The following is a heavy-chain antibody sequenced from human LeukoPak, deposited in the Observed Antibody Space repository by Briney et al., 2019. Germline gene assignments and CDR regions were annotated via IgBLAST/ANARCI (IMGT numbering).Heavy chain of an antibody. V-gene: IGHV3-21*01. Sequence: GGSLRLSCAASGFTFSTFTMNWVRQAPGKGLELVSSISPNSDYIYYAASVKGRFTISRDNAKNSLYLQMNSLRAEDTAMYYCARVSDYGDYDWGQGTLVTVSS. CDR1: GFTFSTFT. J-gene: IGHJ4*02. D-gene: IGHD4-17*01. CDR3: ARVSDYGDYD. CDR2: ISPNSDYI.